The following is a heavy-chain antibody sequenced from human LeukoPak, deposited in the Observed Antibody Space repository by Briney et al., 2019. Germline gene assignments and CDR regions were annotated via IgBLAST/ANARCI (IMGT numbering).Heavy chain of an antibody. Sequence: GGSLRLSCAASGFTFSDYYMSWIRQAPGKGLEWVSYISSSGSTIYYADSVKGRFTISRDNAKNSLYLQMNSLRAEDTAVYYCARVGYCSSTSCSRRGYWFDPWGQGTLVTVSS. J-gene: IGHJ5*02. D-gene: IGHD2-2*01. V-gene: IGHV3-11*01. CDR2: ISSSGSTI. CDR1: GFTFSDYY. CDR3: ARVGYCSSTSCSRRGYWFDP.